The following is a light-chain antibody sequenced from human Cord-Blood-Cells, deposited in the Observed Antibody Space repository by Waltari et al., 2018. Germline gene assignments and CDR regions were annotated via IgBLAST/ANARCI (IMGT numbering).Light chain of an antibody. Sequence: QSVLTQSPSASGTPGQRVTISCSGSSSNIGSHYVHWYQQLPGTAPKLLIYRNNQRPSGVPDRFSGSKSGTSASLAISGLRSEDEADYYCAAWDDSLSGWVFGGGTKLTVL. CDR3: AAWDDSLSGWV. J-gene: IGLJ3*02. V-gene: IGLV1-47*01. CDR2: RNN. CDR1: SSNIGSHY.